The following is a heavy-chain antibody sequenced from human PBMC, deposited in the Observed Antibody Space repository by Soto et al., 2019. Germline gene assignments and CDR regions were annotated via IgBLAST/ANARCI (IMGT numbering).Heavy chain of an antibody. J-gene: IGHJ4*02. CDR3: AREYSYGPYDY. D-gene: IGHD5-18*01. V-gene: IGHV3-30-3*01. CDR2: ISYDGSNK. CDR1: GFTFSSYA. Sequence: LRLSCAASGFTFSSYAMHWVRQAPGKGLEWVAVISYDGSNKYYADSVKGRFTISRDNSKNTLYLQMNSLRAEDTAVYYCAREYSYGPYDYWGQGTLVTVSS.